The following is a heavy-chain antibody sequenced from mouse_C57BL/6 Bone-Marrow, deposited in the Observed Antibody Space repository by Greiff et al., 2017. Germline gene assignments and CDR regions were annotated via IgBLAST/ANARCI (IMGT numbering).Heavy chain of an antibody. D-gene: IGHD2-4*01. CDR1: GFNFKDDY. CDR2: IDPENGDT. V-gene: IGHV14-4*01. Sequence: EVQLLESGAELVRPGASVKLSCTASGFNFKDDYMHWVKQRPEQGLEWIGWIDPENGDTEYASKFQGKATITADTSSNTAYLQLSSLTSEDTAVYDCATGDYGGFAYWGQGTLVTVSA. CDR3: ATGDYGGFAY. J-gene: IGHJ3*01.